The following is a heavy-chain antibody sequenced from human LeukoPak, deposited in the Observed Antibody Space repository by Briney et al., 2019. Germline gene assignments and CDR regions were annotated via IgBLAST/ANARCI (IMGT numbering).Heavy chain of an antibody. CDR2: ISAYNGNT. CDR3: ARDNFWAVRGVMGY. J-gene: IGHJ4*02. D-gene: IGHD3-10*01. CDR1: GCTFTSYG. V-gene: IGHV1-18*01. Sequence: ASVTVSCKASGCTFTSYGISWVRQAPGQGLEWMGLISAYNGNTNYAQKLQGRVTMTTDTSTSTAYMELRSLRSDDTAVYYCARDNFWAVRGVMGYWGQGTLVTVSS.